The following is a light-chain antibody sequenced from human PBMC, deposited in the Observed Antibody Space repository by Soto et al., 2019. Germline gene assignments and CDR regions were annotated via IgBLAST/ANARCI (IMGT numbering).Light chain of an antibody. V-gene: IGLV2-11*01. J-gene: IGLJ1*01. CDR2: EVN. Sequence: QSVLTQPASVSGSPGQSITISCTGTSSDVGGYNYVSWCQQHPGKAPKLMIYEVNKRPSGVPDRFSGSKSGNTASLTISGLQAEDEADYYCCSYAGSYTLVFGTGTKVTVL. CDR1: SSDVGGYNY. CDR3: CSYAGSYTLV.